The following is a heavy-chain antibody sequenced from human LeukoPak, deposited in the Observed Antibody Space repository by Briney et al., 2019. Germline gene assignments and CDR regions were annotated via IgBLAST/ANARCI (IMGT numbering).Heavy chain of an antibody. CDR1: GFTFSSYW. J-gene: IGHJ2*01. V-gene: IGHV3-23*01. D-gene: IGHD3-3*01. CDR3: AKDGLRFLEWYLGYFDL. CDR2: ISGSGGST. Sequence: GGSLRLSCAAFGFTFSSYWMSWVRQTPGKGLEGVSSISGSGGSTNYADSVTGRFTISRGNSNNTLYLQMNSLRADDTAVYYCAKDGLRFLEWYLGYFDLWGRGTLVTVSS.